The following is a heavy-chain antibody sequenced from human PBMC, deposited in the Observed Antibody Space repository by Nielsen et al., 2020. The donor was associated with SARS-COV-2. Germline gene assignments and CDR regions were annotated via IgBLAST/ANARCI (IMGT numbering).Heavy chain of an antibody. CDR2: ISRSSSTI. V-gene: IGHV3-48*01. Sequence: GESLKISCAASGFTFSSYGMQWVRQAPGKGLEWVSYISRSSSTIYYADSVKGRFPISRNNDKNTLYLQMNSLRAEDTAVYYCARDRYYGSGSYYTDYWGQGTLVTVSS. CDR1: GFTFSSYG. J-gene: IGHJ4*02. CDR3: ARDRYYGSGSYYTDY. D-gene: IGHD3-10*01.